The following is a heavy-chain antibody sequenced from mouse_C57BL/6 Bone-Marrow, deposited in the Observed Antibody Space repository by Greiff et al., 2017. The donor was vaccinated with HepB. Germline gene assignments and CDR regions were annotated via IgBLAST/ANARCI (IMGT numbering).Heavy chain of an antibody. Sequence: EVQLQQSGPGLVKPSQSLSLTCSVTGYSITSGYYWNWIRQFPGNKLEWMGYISYDGSNNYNPSLKNRISITRDTSTNQFFLKLNSVTTEDTATVYCAREGGYYGVYFAYWGQGTTLTVSS. CDR1: GYSITSGYY. CDR3: AREGGYYGVYFAY. D-gene: IGHD2-3*01. CDR2: ISYDGSN. V-gene: IGHV3-6*01. J-gene: IGHJ2*01.